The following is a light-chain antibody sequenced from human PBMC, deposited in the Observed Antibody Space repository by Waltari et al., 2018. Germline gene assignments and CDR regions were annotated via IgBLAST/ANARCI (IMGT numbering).Light chain of an antibody. CDR2: LGS. Sequence: DIVMTQSPLSLAVTPGEPASISGRSSQRFLHRNGYNYLDWYLQKPGQSPQLLIYLGSSRASGVPDRFSGSGSGTDFTLKISRVEAEDVGVYYCMQGTHWSYTFGQGTKLEIK. CDR1: QRFLHRNGYNY. J-gene: IGKJ2*01. CDR3: MQGTHWSYT. V-gene: IGKV2-28*01.